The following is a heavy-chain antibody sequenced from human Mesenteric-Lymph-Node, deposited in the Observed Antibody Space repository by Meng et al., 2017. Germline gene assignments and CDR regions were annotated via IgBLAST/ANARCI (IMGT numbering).Heavy chain of an antibody. V-gene: IGHV4-39*07. CDR3: ARVEGSWYLGSGY. D-gene: IGHD6-13*01. CDR2: IYYSGST. Sequence: GSLRLSCTVSGGSISSSSYYWGWIRQPPGKGLEWIGTIYYSGSTYYNPSLKSRVTISVDTSKNQFSLKLSSVTAADTAVYYCARVEGSWYLGSGYWGQGTLVTVSS. J-gene: IGHJ4*02. CDR1: GGSISSSSYY.